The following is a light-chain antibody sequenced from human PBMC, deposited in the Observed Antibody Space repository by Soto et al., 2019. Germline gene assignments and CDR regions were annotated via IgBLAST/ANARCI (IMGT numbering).Light chain of an antibody. CDR3: QQRSDWPST. Sequence: DIVLTQSPATLSLSPGERATLSCRASQSVSRYLAWYQQKPGQAPRLLIYDASNRATGIPARFSGSGSGTDFTLTISSLEPEDFAAYYCQQRSDWPSTFGGGTKVEI. V-gene: IGKV3-11*01. CDR1: QSVSRY. J-gene: IGKJ4*01. CDR2: DAS.